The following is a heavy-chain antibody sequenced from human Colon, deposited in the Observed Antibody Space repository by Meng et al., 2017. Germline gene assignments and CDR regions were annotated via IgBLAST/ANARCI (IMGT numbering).Heavy chain of an antibody. J-gene: IGHJ4*02. Sequence: QVHLHESGPGLVKPSETLSLACSVSGASVSVNSYWSWVRQPPGRGLEWIGQIDHRGSAYYRPSLNSRVTMSLDKSRNQFSLRLTSVTAADTAVYYCARHGGYYQDFWGQGTLVTVSS. D-gene: IGHD4-23*01. CDR2: IDHRGSA. CDR1: GASVSVNSY. V-gene: IGHV4-4*02. CDR3: ARHGGYYQDF.